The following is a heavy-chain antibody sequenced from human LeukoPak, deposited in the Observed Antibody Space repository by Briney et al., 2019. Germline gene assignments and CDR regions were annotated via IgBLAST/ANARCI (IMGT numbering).Heavy chain of an antibody. CDR2: INPSGGST. CDR3: AREDLSGSYYYFDY. J-gene: IGHJ4*02. V-gene: IGHV1-46*02. CDR1: GYNFNSHH. Sequence: GASVKVSCKTSGYNFNSHHVHWVRQAPGQGLEWMGIINPSGGSTSYAQKFQGRVTMTRDTSTSTVYMELSSLRSEDTAVYYCAREDLSGSYYYFDYWGQGTLVTVSS. D-gene: IGHD1-26*01.